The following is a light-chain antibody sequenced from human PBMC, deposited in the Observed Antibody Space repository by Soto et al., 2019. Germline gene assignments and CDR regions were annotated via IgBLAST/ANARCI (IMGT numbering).Light chain of an antibody. V-gene: IGKV3D-15*01. J-gene: IGKJ1*01. CDR1: QSVSSN. CDR2: GAS. Sequence: TISVYRKGVDTVSRRARQSVSSNLAWYQQKPGQAPRLLIYGASTRATGIPARFSGSGSGTDFTLTMRSLEPDESAVYYCEQPRTAAGRVGQGTKVDIK. CDR3: EQPRTAAGR.